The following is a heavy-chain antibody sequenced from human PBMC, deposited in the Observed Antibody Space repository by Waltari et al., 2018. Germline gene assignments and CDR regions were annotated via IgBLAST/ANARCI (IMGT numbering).Heavy chain of an antibody. CDR3: AGRVAMVAGSSAGSWLDP. J-gene: IGHJ5*02. V-gene: IGHV4-59*08. CDR2: VSYSGTT. D-gene: IGHD3-10*01. Sequence: VQLQESGPGLVRPSETLSLTCTVSGDSITNYYWNWIRQPPGSQLEWIGHVSYSGTTIYNPSLESRVSISLDTSKTPFSLELTAVTAADTAVYYGAGRVAMVAGSSAGSWLDPWGQGTLVTVSS. CDR1: GDSITNYY.